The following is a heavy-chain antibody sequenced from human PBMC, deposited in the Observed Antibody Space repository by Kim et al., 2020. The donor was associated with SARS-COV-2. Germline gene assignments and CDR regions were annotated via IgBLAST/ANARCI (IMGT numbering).Heavy chain of an antibody. CDR1: GGSISSGDYY. CDR3: ARESYYYDSSGYGY. Sequence: SETLSLTCTVSGGSISSGDYYWCWIRQPPGKGLEWFWCIYYSGRTYYNPSLKRRVTISLDTSKNQFSLKLSSVSAADTAVYYCARESYYYDSSGYGYWGQGTLGTVSS. J-gene: IGHJ4*02. D-gene: IGHD3-22*01. V-gene: IGHV4-30-4*01. CDR2: IYYSGRT.